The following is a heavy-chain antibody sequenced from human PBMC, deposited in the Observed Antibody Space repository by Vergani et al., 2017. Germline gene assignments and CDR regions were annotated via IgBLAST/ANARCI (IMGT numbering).Heavy chain of an antibody. Sequence: QVQLVESGGGLVKPGGSLRLSCAASGLTFSDYYMSWIRKAPGKGRGWVSYISSSCSTIYYADSVKGRFTISRDNAKNSLYLQMNSLRAEDTAVYYCARDEKNDSLTGLNDYYCGMDVWGQGTTVTVSS. J-gene: IGHJ6*02. CDR2: ISSSCSTI. D-gene: IGHD3-9*01. CDR1: GLTFSDYY. CDR3: ARDEKNDSLTGLNDYYCGMDV. V-gene: IGHV3-11*04.